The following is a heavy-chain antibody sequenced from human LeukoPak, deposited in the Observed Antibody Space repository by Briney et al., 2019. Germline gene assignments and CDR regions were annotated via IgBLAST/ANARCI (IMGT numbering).Heavy chain of an antibody. V-gene: IGHV3-21*01. CDR3: AKNTASDYDYFDY. Sequence: TGGSLRLSCAASGFTFSGYAMTWVRQAPGKGLEWVSSISSSSSYIYYADSVKGRFTISRDNAKNSLYLQMNSLRAEDTAVYYCAKNTASDYDYFDYWGQGTLVTVSS. D-gene: IGHD4-17*01. J-gene: IGHJ4*02. CDR1: GFTFSGYA. CDR2: ISSSSSYI.